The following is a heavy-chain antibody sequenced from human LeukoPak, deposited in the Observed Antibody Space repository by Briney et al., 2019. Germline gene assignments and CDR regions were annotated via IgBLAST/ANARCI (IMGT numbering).Heavy chain of an antibody. CDR3: AGEVGVVPGENHYYYYGMDV. J-gene: IGHJ6*02. V-gene: IGHV3-30*03. CDR2: ISSDESNK. Sequence: GGSLRLSCVASGFTVSSYVMHWVRQAPGKGLEWVAVISSDESNKHYADSVKGRFTISRDNAKNSLYLQMSSLRVDDTAAYDCAGEVGVVPGENHYYYYGMDVWGQGTTVTVSS. D-gene: IGHD1-26*01. CDR1: GFTVSSYV.